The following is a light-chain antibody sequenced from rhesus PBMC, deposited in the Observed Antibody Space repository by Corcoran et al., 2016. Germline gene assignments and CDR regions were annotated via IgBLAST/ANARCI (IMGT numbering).Light chain of an antibody. V-gene: IGKV1-33*02. CDR3: QQHSSYPRT. Sequence: DIQMTQSPSSLSASVGDRVTITCQASQGIRNWLAWYQQQPGKAPKLLLYAASKLQSGVPSSFSGSGSGTGFTLTISSLQPEDFATYYCQQHSSYPRTFGQGTKVEIK. J-gene: IGKJ1*01. CDR2: AAS. CDR1: QGIRNW.